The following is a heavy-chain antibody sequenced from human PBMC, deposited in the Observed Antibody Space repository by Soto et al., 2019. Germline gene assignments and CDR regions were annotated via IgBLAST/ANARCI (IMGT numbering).Heavy chain of an antibody. CDR3: GGVGRGGPYSLAP. CDR1: GGSTSTYY. Sequence: QVQLQESGPGLVKPSETLSLTCTVSGGSTSTYYWSWIRQPPGKGLEWIGYVYDTGRTNYNPSLKGGAPTAKDPPKTPSPRSWGCGPAADGAVFSGGGVGRGGPYSLAPGGRGPLVPVSS. CDR2: VYDTGRT. V-gene: IGHV4-59*01. J-gene: IGHJ1*01. D-gene: IGHD2-15*01.